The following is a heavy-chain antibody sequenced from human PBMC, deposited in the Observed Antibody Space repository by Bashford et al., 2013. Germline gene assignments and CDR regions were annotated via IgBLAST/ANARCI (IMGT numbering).Heavy chain of an antibody. D-gene: IGHD2-21*02. J-gene: IGHJ4*02. CDR1: GFTFSTYW. Sequence: GGSLRLSCAASGFTFSTYWMHWVRQAPGKGLMWVSFINTDGSSTDYADSVKGRFTVSRDNAKNTLYLQMNSLRAEDTAVYYCARNLGSDGSAYWGQGALVTVSS. V-gene: IGHV3-74*01. CDR3: ARNLGSDGSAY. CDR2: INTDGSST.